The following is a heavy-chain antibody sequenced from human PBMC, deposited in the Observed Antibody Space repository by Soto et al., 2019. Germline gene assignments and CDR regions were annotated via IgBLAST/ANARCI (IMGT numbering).Heavy chain of an antibody. Sequence: GSLRRSCAAXGFTFSSYAMSWVRQAPGKGLEWVSAISGSGGSTYYADSVKGRFTISRDNSKNTLYLQMNSLRAEDTAVYYCAIDPGIAVAGTGVGDYWGQGTLVTVSS. D-gene: IGHD6-19*01. CDR3: AIDPGIAVAGTGVGDY. CDR2: ISGSGGST. CDR1: GFTFSSYA. V-gene: IGHV3-23*01. J-gene: IGHJ4*02.